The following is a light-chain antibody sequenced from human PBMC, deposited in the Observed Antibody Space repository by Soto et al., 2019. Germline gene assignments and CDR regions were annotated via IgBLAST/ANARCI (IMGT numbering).Light chain of an antibody. CDR1: RSVSSSF. V-gene: IGKV3-20*01. Sequence: EIVLTQSPGTLSLSPGERATLSCRASRSVSSSFLAWYQQKPGQAPRLLIYGASSRATGIPDRFSGSGSGTDFTRAISRLEPEDFAVYYCQQYGSSPYTFGQGTKLEIK. J-gene: IGKJ2*01. CDR2: GAS. CDR3: QQYGSSPYT.